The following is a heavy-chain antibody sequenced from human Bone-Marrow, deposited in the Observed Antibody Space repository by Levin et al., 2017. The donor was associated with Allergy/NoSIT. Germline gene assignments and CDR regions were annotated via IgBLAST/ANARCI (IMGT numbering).Heavy chain of an antibody. Sequence: SVKVSCKASGGTFSSYAISWVRQAPGQGLEWMGGIIPIFGTANYAQKFQGRVTITADESTSTAYMELSSLRSEDTAVYYCASEDYNWNYASFDYWGQGTLVTVSS. D-gene: IGHD1-7*01. J-gene: IGHJ4*02. CDR2: IIPIFGTA. CDR1: GGTFSSYA. CDR3: ASEDYNWNYASFDY. V-gene: IGHV1-69*13.